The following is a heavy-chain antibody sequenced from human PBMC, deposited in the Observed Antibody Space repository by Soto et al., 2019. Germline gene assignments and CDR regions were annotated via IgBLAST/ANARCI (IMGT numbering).Heavy chain of an antibody. J-gene: IGHJ4*02. D-gene: IGHD1-26*01. Sequence: EVQLLESGGGLVQPGGSLRLSCAASGFTFSSYTMSWVRQAPGKGLEWVSAISGSGGSTYYADSVKGRFTISRDNSKNTLYLQMNSLRAEDTAVYYCAKDRVWGGATYYFDYWGQGTLVTVSS. CDR3: AKDRVWGGATYYFDY. V-gene: IGHV3-23*01. CDR1: GFTFSSYT. CDR2: ISGSGGST.